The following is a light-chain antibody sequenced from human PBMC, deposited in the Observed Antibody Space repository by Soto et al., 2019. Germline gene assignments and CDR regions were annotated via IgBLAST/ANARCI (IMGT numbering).Light chain of an antibody. J-gene: IGKJ3*01. CDR3: QQYGRSPLFT. CDR1: QRVISDY. Sequence: EIVLTQSPVSLSLSPGERASLSCRASQRVISDYLAWYQQKPGQAPRLLIYGASNRTTGVPDRFSGSGSGTDFTLTISRLEPEDFAVYYCQQYGRSPLFTFGPGTKVD. CDR2: GAS. V-gene: IGKV3-20*01.